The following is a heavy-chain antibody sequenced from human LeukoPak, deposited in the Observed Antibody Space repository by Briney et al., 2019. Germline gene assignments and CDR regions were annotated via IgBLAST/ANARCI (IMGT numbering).Heavy chain of an antibody. CDR3: ARVSVGVTKSFDH. J-gene: IGHJ4*02. D-gene: IGHD1-26*01. CDR1: SYSISSGYY. Sequence: SETLSLTCAVSSYSISSGYYWGWLRQPPGKGLEWIVSIYHSGVTYYNPSLKSRVTVSVDTSKNQFSLQLSSATAADTSVYYCARVSVGVTKSFDHWGQGTLVSVSS. V-gene: IGHV4-38-2*01. CDR2: IYHSGVT.